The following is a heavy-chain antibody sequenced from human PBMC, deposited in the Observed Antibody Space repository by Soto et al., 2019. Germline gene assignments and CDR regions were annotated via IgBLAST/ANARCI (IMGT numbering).Heavy chain of an antibody. Sequence: ASVKVSCKASGYTFTSYAMHWVRQAPGQRLEWMGWINAGNGNTKYSQKFQGRVTITRDTSASTAYMELSSLRSEDTAVYYCARAITIFGVVIIATYVMDVWGQGTTVTVSS. CDR3: ARAITIFGVVIIATYVMDV. D-gene: IGHD3-3*01. V-gene: IGHV1-3*01. CDR2: INAGNGNT. J-gene: IGHJ6*02. CDR1: GYTFTSYA.